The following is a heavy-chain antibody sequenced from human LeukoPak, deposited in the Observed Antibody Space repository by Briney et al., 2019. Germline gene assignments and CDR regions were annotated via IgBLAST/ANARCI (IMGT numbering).Heavy chain of an antibody. D-gene: IGHD6-13*01. Sequence: AGGSLRLSCAASGFTFTSYGMSWVRQAPGKGLEWVSGIGSGGASYYTDSVKGRFTISRDNSKNTLYLQMSSLRAEDTAVYYCVKRGGYSGPPHFDYWGRGTLVTVSS. J-gene: IGHJ4*02. CDR3: VKRGGYSGPPHFDY. CDR2: IGSGGAS. CDR1: GFTFTSYG. V-gene: IGHV3-23*01.